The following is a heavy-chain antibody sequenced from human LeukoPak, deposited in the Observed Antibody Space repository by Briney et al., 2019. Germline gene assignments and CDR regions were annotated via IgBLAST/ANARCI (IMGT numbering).Heavy chain of an antibody. CDR3: VPYSSSSGTLNY. CDR2: INPSGSTI. V-gene: IGHV3-11*04. J-gene: IGHJ4*02. CDR1: GFTVSNNY. Sequence: PGGSLRLSCAASGFTVSNNYLHWVRQAPGKGLEWASHINPSGSTIYYADSVKGRFTISRDNAKNSLYLQMNSLRAEDTAVYYCVPYSSSSGTLNYWGQGALVTVSS. D-gene: IGHD6-6*01.